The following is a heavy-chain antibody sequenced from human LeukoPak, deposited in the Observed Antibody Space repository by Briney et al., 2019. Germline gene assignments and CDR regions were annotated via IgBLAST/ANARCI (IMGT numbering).Heavy chain of an antibody. J-gene: IGHJ4*02. V-gene: IGHV4-34*01. CDR3: ARGGFGVVIDI. Sequence: PSETLSLTCAVYGGSFSGYYWSWIRQPPGKGLEWIGEINHSGSTNYNPSLKSRVTISVDTSKNQFSLKLSSVTAADTAVYYCARGGFGVVIDIWGQGILATVSS. CDR1: GGSFSGYY. D-gene: IGHD3-3*01. CDR2: INHSGST.